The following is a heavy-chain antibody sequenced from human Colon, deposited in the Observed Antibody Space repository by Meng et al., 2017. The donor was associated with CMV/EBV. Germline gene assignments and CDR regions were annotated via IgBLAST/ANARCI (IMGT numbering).Heavy chain of an antibody. D-gene: IGHD6-19*01. Sequence: GESLKISCAASGFIFSDYWMTWVRQAPGKGLEWVANINQGGGEKYYVDSVKGRFTISRDNAKNSVYLQMNNLRAEDTAVYYCATGKAVAGKSYYYGMGVWGQGTTVTVSS. CDR2: INQGGGEK. J-gene: IGHJ6*02. CDR1: GFIFSDYW. V-gene: IGHV3-7*01. CDR3: ATGKAVAGKSYYYGMGV.